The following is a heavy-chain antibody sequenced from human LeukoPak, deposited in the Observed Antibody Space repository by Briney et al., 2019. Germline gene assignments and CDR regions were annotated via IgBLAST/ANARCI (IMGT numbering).Heavy chain of an antibody. CDR2: IDPSDSET. CDR3: ARQTAMGRSGDY. V-gene: IGHV5-51*01. CDR1: GYSFTSYW. D-gene: IGHD5-18*01. J-gene: IGHJ4*02. Sequence: GKSLKISCKASGYSFTSYWIGWGRQMPGKGLEWMGIIDPSDSETRYTPSFQGQVTISVDKSLTTADLQWNSLKASDTAMYSCARQTAMGRSGDYWGQGTLVTVSS.